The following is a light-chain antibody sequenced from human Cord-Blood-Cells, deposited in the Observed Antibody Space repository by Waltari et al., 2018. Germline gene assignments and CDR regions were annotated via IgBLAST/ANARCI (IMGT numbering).Light chain of an antibody. CDR3: LQDYNYPYT. J-gene: IGKJ2*01. Sequence: AIQMTQSPSPLSAYVGARIIITCRASQGIRNDLGWYQQKPGKAPKLLIYAASSLQSGVPSRFSGSGSGTDFTLTISSLQPEDFATYYCLQDYNYPYTFGQGTKLEIK. V-gene: IGKV1-6*01. CDR1: QGIRND. CDR2: AAS.